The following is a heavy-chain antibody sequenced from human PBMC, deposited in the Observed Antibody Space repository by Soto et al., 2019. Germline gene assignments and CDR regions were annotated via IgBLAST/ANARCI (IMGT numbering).Heavy chain of an antibody. J-gene: IGHJ6*02. V-gene: IGHV1-18*04. CDR1: DYTFYEYG. D-gene: IGHD4-4*01. CDR3: ARGYGNYPHYYYGMDL. Sequence: ASVKVSSKASDYTFYEYGISLVRQAPGQGLEWMGWISAYNANTNYAQKLQDRVTMTTDTSTSTAYMEVRSLRSDDTAVYYCARGYGNYPHYYYGMDLWGQGTTVTVSS. CDR2: ISAYNANT.